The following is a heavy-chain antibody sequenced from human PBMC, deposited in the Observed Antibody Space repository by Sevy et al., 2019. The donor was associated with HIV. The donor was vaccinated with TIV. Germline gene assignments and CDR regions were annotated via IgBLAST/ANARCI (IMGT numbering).Heavy chain of an antibody. CDR2: IYSGGST. J-gene: IGHJ4*02. D-gene: IGHD2-15*01. CDR3: AREGYCSGGSCYSDY. V-gene: IGHV3-53*01. CDR1: GFTVSSNY. Sequence: GGSLRLSCAASGFTVSSNYMSGVRQAPGKGLEWVSVIYSGGSTYYADSVKGRFTISRDNSKNTLYLQMNSLRAEDTAVYYCAREGYCSGGSCYSDYWGQGTLVTVSS.